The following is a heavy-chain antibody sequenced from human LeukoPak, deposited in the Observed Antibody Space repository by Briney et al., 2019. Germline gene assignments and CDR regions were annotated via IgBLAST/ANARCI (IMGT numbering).Heavy chain of an antibody. V-gene: IGHV4-39*01. CDR1: GGSISSSSYY. CDR2: IYYSGST. Sequence: SETLSLTCTVSGGSISSSSYYWGWIRQPPGKGLEWIGSIYYSGSTYYNPSLKSRVTISVDTSKNQFSLKLSSVTAADTAVYYCARLPLIVGATYAFDIWGQGTMVTVSS. J-gene: IGHJ3*02. D-gene: IGHD1-26*01. CDR3: ARLPLIVGATYAFDI.